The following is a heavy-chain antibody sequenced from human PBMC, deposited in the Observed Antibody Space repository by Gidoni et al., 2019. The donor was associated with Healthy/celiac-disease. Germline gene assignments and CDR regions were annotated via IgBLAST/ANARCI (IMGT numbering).Heavy chain of an antibody. Sequence: EVQLLESGGGLVQPGGSLRLSCSASGCSCRSYAMSWVRQAQGKGLDGVSAISVSGGSTYYADSVKGRFTIARDNSKNTLYLQMNSLSAEDTAVYYCAKDFGRVAVAGGDAFDIWGQGTMVTVSS. J-gene: IGHJ3*02. CDR1: GCSCRSYA. CDR3: AKDFGRVAVAGGDAFDI. D-gene: IGHD6-19*01. CDR2: ISVSGGST. V-gene: IGHV3-23*01.